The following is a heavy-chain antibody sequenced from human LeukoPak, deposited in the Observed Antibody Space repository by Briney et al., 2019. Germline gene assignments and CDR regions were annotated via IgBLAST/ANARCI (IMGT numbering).Heavy chain of an antibody. D-gene: IGHD3-10*01. CDR1: GGSISSGSHH. CDR3: ARDGWFAESRYIDL. V-gene: IGHV4-61*02. Sequence: PSETLSLTCTVSGGSISSGSHHWSWIRQPAGKGLEWIGRIYTSGSTNYNPSLKSRATISIDTSKNQFSLRLSSVTAADTAVYYCARDGWFAESRYIDLWGRGTLVTVSS. J-gene: IGHJ2*01. CDR2: IYTSGST.